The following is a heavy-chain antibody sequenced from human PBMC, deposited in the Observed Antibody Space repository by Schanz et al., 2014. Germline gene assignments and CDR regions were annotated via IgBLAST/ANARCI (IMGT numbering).Heavy chain of an antibody. J-gene: IGHJ5*02. Sequence: QIQLVQSGPEVKKPGATVQVSCKASGYIFINSGISWVRQAPGQGLEWMGWISVYNHNEKYDQEYQGRVTMTTDTYTTTAYMALTILRSGDAAVYYCARARREVGRDDNYDFDAWGQGTLXTVSS. CDR1: GYIFINSG. CDR3: ARARREVGRDDNYDFDA. D-gene: IGHD3-3*01. V-gene: IGHV1-18*01. CDR2: ISVYNHNE.